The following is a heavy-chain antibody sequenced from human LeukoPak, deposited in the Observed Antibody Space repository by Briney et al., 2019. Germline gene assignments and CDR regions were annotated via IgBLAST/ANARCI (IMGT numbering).Heavy chain of an antibody. Sequence: ASVKVSCRASGHTFTSYGISWVRQVPGQGLEWMGWISTYNDNTYSAQKFQGRVTMTTDTSASTAYMEVRSLRSDDTAVYYCARGSSPYCSAGNCYIDYWGQGTLVTVSS. CDR1: GHTFTSYG. D-gene: IGHD2-15*01. CDR3: ARGSSPYCSAGNCYIDY. J-gene: IGHJ4*02. CDR2: ISTYNDNT. V-gene: IGHV1-18*04.